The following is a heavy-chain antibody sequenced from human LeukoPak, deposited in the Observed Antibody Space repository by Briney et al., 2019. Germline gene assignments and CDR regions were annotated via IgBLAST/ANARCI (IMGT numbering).Heavy chain of an antibody. CDR3: ARGSYYYYGMDV. V-gene: IGHV3-53*04. Sequence: GGSLRLSCAASGFTFSSYAMSWVRQAPGKGLEWVSVIYSGGSTYYADSVKGRFTISRHNSKNTLYLQMNSLRAEDTAVYYCARGSYYYYGMDVWGQGTTVTVSS. CDR2: IYSGGST. CDR1: GFTFSSYA. J-gene: IGHJ6*02.